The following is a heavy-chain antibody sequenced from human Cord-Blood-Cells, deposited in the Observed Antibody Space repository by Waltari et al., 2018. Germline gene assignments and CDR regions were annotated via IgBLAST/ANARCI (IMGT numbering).Heavy chain of an antibody. J-gene: IGHJ3*02. Sequence: EVQLVQSGAEVKKPGATVKISCKVSGYTFTDYYMHWVQQAPGKGLEWMGLVDPEDGETIYAEKFQGRCTRTADTSTDTAYMELSSLRAEDTAVYYCATERDSNIVVVPAAQNDAFDIWGQGTMVTVSS. CDR3: ATERDSNIVVVPAAQNDAFDI. V-gene: IGHV1-69-2*01. CDR2: VDPEDGET. D-gene: IGHD2-2*01. CDR1: GYTFTDYY.